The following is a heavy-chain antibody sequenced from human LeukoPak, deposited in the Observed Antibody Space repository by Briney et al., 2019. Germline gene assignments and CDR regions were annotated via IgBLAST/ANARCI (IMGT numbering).Heavy chain of an antibody. V-gene: IGHV1-8*01. Sequence: ASVKVSCKASGYTFTSYDINWVRQATGQGLEWMGWMNPNSGNTGYALKFQGRVTMTRNTSISTAYMELSSLRSEDTAVYYCARIGRRVPWYYYMDVWGKGTTVTVSS. CDR1: GYTFTSYD. D-gene: IGHD6-6*01. CDR3: ARIGRRVPWYYYMDV. J-gene: IGHJ6*03. CDR2: MNPNSGNT.